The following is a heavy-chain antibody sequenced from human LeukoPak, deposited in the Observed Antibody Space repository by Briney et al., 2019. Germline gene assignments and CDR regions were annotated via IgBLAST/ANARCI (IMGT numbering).Heavy chain of an antibody. D-gene: IGHD6-19*01. CDR2: INPNSGGT. J-gene: IGHJ4*02. V-gene: IGHV1-2*02. Sequence: ASVKVSCKASGYTFTGYYMHWVRQAPGQGLEWMGWINPNSGGTNYAQKFQGRVTMTRDTSISTAYMELSRLRSDDTAVYYCARVYSSGWYEYYFDYWGQGTLVTVSS. CDR3: ARVYSSGWYEYYFDY. CDR1: GYTFTGYY.